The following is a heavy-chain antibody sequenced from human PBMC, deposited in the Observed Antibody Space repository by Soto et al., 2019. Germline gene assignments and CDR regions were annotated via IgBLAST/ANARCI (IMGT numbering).Heavy chain of an antibody. CDR3: ERARGYSGYVDN. CDR1: GGSISSYY. V-gene: IGHV4-59*01. Sequence: SETLSLTCTVSGGSISSYYWSWIRQPPGKGLEWIGYIYYSGSTNYNPSLKSRVTISVDTSKNQFSLKLISVTAADTAGYYCERARGYSGYVDNWGQETLVTVS. D-gene: IGHD5-12*01. J-gene: IGHJ4*02. CDR2: IYYSGST.